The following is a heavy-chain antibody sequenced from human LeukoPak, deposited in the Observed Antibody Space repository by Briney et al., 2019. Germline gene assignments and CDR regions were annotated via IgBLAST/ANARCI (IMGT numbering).Heavy chain of an antibody. J-gene: IGHJ4*02. D-gene: IGHD5-12*01. V-gene: IGHV4-30-4*01. CDR2: IYYSGST. CDR3: ARVGIVATMFIDY. CDR1: GGSISSGDYY. Sequence: SQTLSLTCTVSGGSISSGDYYWSWIRQPPGKGLEWIGYIYYSGSTYYNSSLKSRVTISVDTSKNQFSLKLSSVTAADTAVYYCARVGIVATMFIDYWGQGTLVTVSS.